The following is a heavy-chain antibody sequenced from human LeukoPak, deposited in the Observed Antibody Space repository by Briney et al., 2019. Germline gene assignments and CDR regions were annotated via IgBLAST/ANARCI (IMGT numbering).Heavy chain of an antibody. V-gene: IGHV3-23*01. Sequence: QTGGSLRLSCAASGFTFSSYAMSWVRQAPGKGLEWVSAISGSGGSTYYADSVKGRFTISRDNAKNSLYLQMNSLRAEDTAVYYCARDLCYSSSCHYYFDYWGQGTLVTVSS. CDR2: ISGSGGST. CDR1: GFTFSSYA. J-gene: IGHJ4*02. D-gene: IGHD6-13*01. CDR3: ARDLCYSSSCHYYFDY.